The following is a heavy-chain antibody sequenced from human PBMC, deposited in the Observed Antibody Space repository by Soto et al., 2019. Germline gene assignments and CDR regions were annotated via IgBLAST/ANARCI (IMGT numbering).Heavy chain of an antibody. J-gene: IGHJ5*02. CDR2: ISAYNGNT. V-gene: IGHV1-18*01. CDR3: ARDATMVRGPGGYNWFDP. CDR1: GYTFTSYG. D-gene: IGHD3-10*01. Sequence: QVQLVQSGAEVKKPGASVKVSCKASGYTFTSYGISWVRQAPGQGLEWMGWISAYNGNTNYAQKLQGRVTMTTDTPPRTAHMGLRSLRSDDTAVYYCARDATMVRGPGGYNWFDPWGQGTLVTVSS.